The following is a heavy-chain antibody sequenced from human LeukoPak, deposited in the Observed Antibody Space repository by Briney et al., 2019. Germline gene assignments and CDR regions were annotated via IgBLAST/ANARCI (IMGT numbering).Heavy chain of an antibody. Sequence: GGSLRLSCAASGFTFSSYAMSWVRQAPGKGLKWVSAISGSGGSTYYADSVKGRFTISRDNSKNMLFLQMNSLRAEDTAVYYCAKDRRVHYDSSGYIQWGQGTLVTVSS. CDR3: AKDRRVHYDSSGYIQ. J-gene: IGHJ1*01. CDR1: GFTFSSYA. V-gene: IGHV3-23*01. CDR2: ISGSGGST. D-gene: IGHD3-22*01.